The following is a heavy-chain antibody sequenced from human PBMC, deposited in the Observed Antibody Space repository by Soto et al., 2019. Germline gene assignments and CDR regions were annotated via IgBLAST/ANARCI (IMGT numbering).Heavy chain of an antibody. CDR2: IDPSDSYT. J-gene: IGHJ4*02. D-gene: IGHD3-22*01. CDR3: ASRSFYYDVRRYHQNPFDY. V-gene: IGHV5-10-1*01. Sequence: EVQLVQSGAEMKKPGESLRISCKGSGYNFSSYWITWVRQMPGKGLEWMGRIDPSDSYTNYSPSFQGHVTISADKSTSTAYLQWSSLKASDTAMYYCASRSFYYDVRRYHQNPFDYWGQGTLVTVSS. CDR1: GYNFSSYW.